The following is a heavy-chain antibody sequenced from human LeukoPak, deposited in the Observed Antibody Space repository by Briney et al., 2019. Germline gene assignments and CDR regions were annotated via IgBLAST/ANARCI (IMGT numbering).Heavy chain of an antibody. CDR2: ISSSGKNA. Sequence: PGGSLRLSCVVSGFNFRDAAMTWVRRAPGKGPEWVALISSSGKNAYYGDSVKGRFTISRDNSDNTLSLHMNSLRVEDTAIYYCAKDIELSTWGLGTMVTVSS. CDR3: AKDIELST. D-gene: IGHD3-16*02. CDR1: GFNFRDAA. J-gene: IGHJ3*01. V-gene: IGHV3-23*01.